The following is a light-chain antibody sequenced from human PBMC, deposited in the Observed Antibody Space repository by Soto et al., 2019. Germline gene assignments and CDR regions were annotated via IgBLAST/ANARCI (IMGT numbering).Light chain of an antibody. CDR3: HQYYSFPLT. J-gene: IGKJ3*01. CDR1: QDISNY. Sequence: DVQMIQSPSSLSASAGDRVSITCRASQDISNYLAWFQQKPGKAPKSLIFAASSLQSGVPRRFSGSVSGTEFTLTITGLLPEDFATYYCHQYYSFPLTFGPGTRVDI. V-gene: IGKV1-16*01. CDR2: AAS.